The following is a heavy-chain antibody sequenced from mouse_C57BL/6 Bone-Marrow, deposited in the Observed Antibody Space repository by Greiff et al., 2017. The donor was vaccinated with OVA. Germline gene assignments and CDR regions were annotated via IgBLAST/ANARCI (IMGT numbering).Heavy chain of an antibody. V-gene: IGHV5-17*01. D-gene: IGHD2-4*01. CDR3: ARFLYYDYLDY. Sequence: EVQLVESGGGLVKPGGSLKLSCAASGFTFSDYGMHWVRQAPEKGLEWVAYISSGSSTIYYADTVKGRFTISRDNAKNTLFLQMTSLRSEDTAMYYCARFLYYDYLDYWGQGTTLTVSS. CDR1: GFTFSDYG. J-gene: IGHJ2*01. CDR2: ISSGSSTI.